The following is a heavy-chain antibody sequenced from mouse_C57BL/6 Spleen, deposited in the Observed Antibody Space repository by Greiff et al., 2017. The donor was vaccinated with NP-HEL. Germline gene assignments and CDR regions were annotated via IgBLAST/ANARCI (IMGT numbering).Heavy chain of an antibody. V-gene: IGHV5-6*01. CDR1: GFTFSSYG. CDR3: ARQDYYGSSPQYFEI. CDR2: ISSGGSYT. J-gene: IGHJ1*03. Sequence: EVQGVESGGDLVKPGGSLKLSCAASGFTFSSYGMSWVRQTPDKRLEWVATISSGGSYTYYPDSVKGRFTISRDNAKNTLYLQMSSLQSEDTAMYYCARQDYYGSSPQYFEIWGTGTTVTVSS. D-gene: IGHD1-1*01.